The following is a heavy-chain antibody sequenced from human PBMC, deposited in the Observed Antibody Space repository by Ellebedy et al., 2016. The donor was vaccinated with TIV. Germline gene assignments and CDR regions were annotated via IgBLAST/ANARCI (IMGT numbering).Heavy chain of an antibody. Sequence: GESLKISCAASGFTFSDYWMHWVRQTPGKGLLWVSRINTDGTTTDYADSVKGRFPISRDNAKNTLFLQMNNLRAEDTAVYYCVRADVIPRYGDYYDNWGQGTLVTVSS. J-gene: IGHJ4*02. CDR3: VRADVIPRYGDYYDN. CDR1: GFTFSDYW. D-gene: IGHD4-17*01. CDR2: INTDGTTT. V-gene: IGHV3-74*01.